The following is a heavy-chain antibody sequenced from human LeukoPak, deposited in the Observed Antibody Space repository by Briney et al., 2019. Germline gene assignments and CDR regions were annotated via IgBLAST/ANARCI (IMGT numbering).Heavy chain of an antibody. D-gene: IGHD2-15*01. Sequence: SETLSLTCSVSGGSVSSGSYYWSWIRQPPGKGLEWIGDIYYSGSTNYNPSLKSRVTISVDTSKNQFSLKLSSVTAADTAVYYCARSKVVVAATGGYYYYGMDVWGQGTTVTVSS. CDR3: ARSKVVVAATGGYYYYGMDV. CDR2: IYYSGST. CDR1: GGSVSSGSYY. V-gene: IGHV4-61*01. J-gene: IGHJ6*02.